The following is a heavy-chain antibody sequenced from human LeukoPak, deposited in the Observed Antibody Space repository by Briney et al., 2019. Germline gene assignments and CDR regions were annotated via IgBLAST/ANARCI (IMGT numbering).Heavy chain of an antibody. Sequence: SETLSLTCAVYGGSFSGYYWSGIRQPPGKGREWSGEINHSGSTNYNPSLKSRVTISVDTSKNQFSLKLSSVTAADTAVYYCARGKVYYYDSSGSPRTYYFDYWGQGTLVTVSS. CDR3: ARGKVYYYDSSGSPRTYYFDY. CDR2: INHSGST. D-gene: IGHD3-22*01. V-gene: IGHV4-34*01. J-gene: IGHJ4*02. CDR1: GGSFSGYY.